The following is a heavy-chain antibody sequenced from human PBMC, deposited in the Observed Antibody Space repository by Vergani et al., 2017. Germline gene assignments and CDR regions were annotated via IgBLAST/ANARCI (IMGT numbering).Heavy chain of an antibody. CDR1: GYTFTSYG. V-gene: IGHV1-18*01. Sequence: QVQLVQSGAEVKKPGASVKVSCKASGYTFTSYGISWVRQAPGQGLEWMGWISAYNGNTNYAQKLQGRLTMTTDTSTSTAYMELRSLRSEDTAVYYCAGLGYSDGYWGWFDPWGQGTLVTVSS. CDR2: ISAYNGNT. J-gene: IGHJ5*02. CDR3: AGLGYSDGYWGWFDP. D-gene: IGHD5-18*01.